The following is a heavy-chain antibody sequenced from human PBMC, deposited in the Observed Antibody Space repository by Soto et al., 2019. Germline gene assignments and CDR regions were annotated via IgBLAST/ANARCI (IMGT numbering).Heavy chain of an antibody. J-gene: IGHJ4*02. D-gene: IGHD3-22*01. Sequence: GGPLRPSCAAPGFTFSTNGMHGVRRAPGKGLEWVAVISYDGSNKYYADSVKGRFTISRDNSKNTLYLQMNSLRAEDTAVYYCARSDYYDSSGYRLADYWGQGTLVTVSS. V-gene: IGHV3-30*03. CDR2: ISYDGSNK. CDR3: ARSDYYDSSGYRLADY. CDR1: GFTFSTNG.